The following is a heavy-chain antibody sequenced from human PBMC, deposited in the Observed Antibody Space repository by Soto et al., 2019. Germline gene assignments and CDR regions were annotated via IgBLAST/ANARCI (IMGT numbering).Heavy chain of an antibody. CDR2: INQDGGVT. CDR3: ARYYRGSGRYFFDY. Sequence: TVGSLRLSCVASGFTFISSFMGWIRQAPGKGLEWVANINQDGGVTYYVDSVEGRFTISRDNTKDSLYLQMNSLRGEDTAIYYCARYYRGSGRYFFDYWGQGTLVTVPQ. J-gene: IGHJ4*02. V-gene: IGHV3-7*03. CDR1: GFTFISSF. D-gene: IGHD6-19*01.